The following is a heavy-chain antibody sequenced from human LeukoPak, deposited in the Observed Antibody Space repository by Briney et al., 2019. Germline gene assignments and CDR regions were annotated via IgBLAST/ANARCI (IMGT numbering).Heavy chain of an antibody. J-gene: IGHJ4*02. CDR3: ATGYYYDSSGYN. Sequence: GGSLRLSCAASGFTFNRAWMTWVHQAPGKGLEWVGRIKSKSDGGTTDYAAPVKGRFTISRDDSKTTLYLQMNSLKAEDTAVYYCATGYYYDSSGYNWGQGTLVTVSS. CDR1: GFTFNRAW. CDR2: IKSKSDGGTT. V-gene: IGHV3-15*01. D-gene: IGHD3-22*01.